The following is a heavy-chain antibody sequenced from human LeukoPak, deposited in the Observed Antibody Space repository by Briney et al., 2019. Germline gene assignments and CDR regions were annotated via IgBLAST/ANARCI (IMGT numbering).Heavy chain of an antibody. J-gene: IGHJ4*02. CDR2: ISGSGGTI. CDR3: ARGSAADY. CDR1: GFTFSDYY. Sequence: PGGSLRLSCAASGFTFSDYYMNWIRQAPGKGLEWISYISGSGGTICYADSVKGRFTISRDNGRNSLYLQMNSLRAEDTAVYYCARGSAADYWGQGTLVTVSS. V-gene: IGHV3-11*01.